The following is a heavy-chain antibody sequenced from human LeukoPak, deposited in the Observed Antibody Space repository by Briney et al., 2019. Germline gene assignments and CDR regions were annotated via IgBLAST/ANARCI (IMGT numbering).Heavy chain of an antibody. Sequence: ASVKVSCKASGGTFSSYAISWVRQAPGQGLEWMGGIIPILGTANYAQKFQGRVTITADESTSTAYMEPSSLRSEDTAVYYCAREMVVGSGYTLFDYWGQGTLVTVSS. CDR3: AREMVVGSGYTLFDY. V-gene: IGHV1-69*13. CDR2: IIPILGTA. J-gene: IGHJ4*02. CDR1: GGTFSSYA. D-gene: IGHD5-12*01.